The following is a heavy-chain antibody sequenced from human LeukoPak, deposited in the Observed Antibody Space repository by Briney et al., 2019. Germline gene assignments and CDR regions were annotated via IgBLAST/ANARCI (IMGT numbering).Heavy chain of an antibody. J-gene: IGHJ4*02. V-gene: IGHV3-23*01. CDR3: AKGKLRFLEWLLSPDYFDY. Sequence: GGSLRLSCAASGFTFSGYAISWVRQAPGKGLEWVSAISGSGGSTYYADSVKGRFTISRDNSKNTPYLQMNSLRAEDTAVYYCAKGKLRFLEWLLSPDYFDYWGQGTLVTVSS. CDR2: ISGSGGST. CDR1: GFTFSGYA. D-gene: IGHD3-3*01.